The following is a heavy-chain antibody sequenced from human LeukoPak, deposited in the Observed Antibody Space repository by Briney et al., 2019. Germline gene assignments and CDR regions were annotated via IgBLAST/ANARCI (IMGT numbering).Heavy chain of an antibody. CDR1: GDSISDYY. CDR2: IYTNGIT. J-gene: IGHJ3*02. D-gene: IGHD2-21*02. V-gene: IGHV4-4*07. Sequence: SETLSLTCTVSGDSISDYYWSWIRQPAGKGLKLIGRIYTNGITNYNPSLKSRVTTSVDTSKNQLSLRLSSVTAADTAVYYCARGVMTAIFAFDIWGQGTMVTVSS. CDR3: ARGVMTAIFAFDI.